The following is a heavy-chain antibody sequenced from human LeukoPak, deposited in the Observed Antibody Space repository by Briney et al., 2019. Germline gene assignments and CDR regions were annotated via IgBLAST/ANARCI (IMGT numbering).Heavy chain of an antibody. V-gene: IGHV5-51*01. CDR3: ARLLRNIAAAVYFFDY. CDR2: ICPGDSDT. CDR1: GYRFSNYW. Sequence: GESLKISCKASGYRFSNYWIAWVRQMPGKGLEWMGIICPGDSDTRYSPSFQGQVTISADKSISTAYLQWSSLKASDTAMYYCARLLRNIAAAVYFFDYWGQGTLVTVSS. D-gene: IGHD6-13*01. J-gene: IGHJ4*02.